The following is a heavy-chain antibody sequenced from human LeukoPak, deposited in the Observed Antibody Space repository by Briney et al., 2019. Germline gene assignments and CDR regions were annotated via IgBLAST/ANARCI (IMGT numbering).Heavy chain of an antibody. J-gene: IGHJ4*02. Sequence: PGGSLRLSCAASGFTFSNAWMSWVRQAPGKGLEWVGRIKSKTDGGTTDYAAPVKGRFTISRDDSKNTLYLQMNSLKTEDTAVYYCTTNVWFGEWDFDYWGQGTLVTVSS. CDR3: TTNVWFGEWDFDY. V-gene: IGHV3-15*01. CDR2: IKSKTDGGTT. CDR1: GFTFSNAW. D-gene: IGHD3-10*01.